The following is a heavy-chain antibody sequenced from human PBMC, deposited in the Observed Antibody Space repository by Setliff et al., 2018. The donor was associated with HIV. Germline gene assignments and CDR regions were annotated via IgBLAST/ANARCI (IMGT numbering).Heavy chain of an antibody. CDR2: RSTTGST. J-gene: IGHJ5*02. CDR1: GDSISSYF. Sequence: SETLSLTCTVSGDSISSYFWSWIRQSPGKGLEWIGFRSTTGSTNYNPSLRSRVTTSVDTSKNQFSLRLTSVTAADTSVYYCARRWGIRGYSSWGQGTLVTVSS. CDR3: ARRWGIRGYSS. V-gene: IGHV4-4*09. D-gene: IGHD5-18*01.